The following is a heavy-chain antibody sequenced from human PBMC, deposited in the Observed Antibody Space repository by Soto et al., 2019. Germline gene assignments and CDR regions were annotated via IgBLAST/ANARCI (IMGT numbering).Heavy chain of an antibody. Sequence: SGPTRLNPPQALTLPCTFCVFSLSTSGVGVGWIRQPPGKALEWLALIYWDNDKRYSPSLKNRVTISKDTSKNQVVLTMTNMDPVDTATYYCAHRRPGHFRFDPWGQGTLVTVSS. V-gene: IGHV2-5*02. CDR2: IYWDNDK. D-gene: IGHD3-3*02. CDR1: VFSLSTSGVG. CDR3: AHRRPGHFRFDP. J-gene: IGHJ5*02.